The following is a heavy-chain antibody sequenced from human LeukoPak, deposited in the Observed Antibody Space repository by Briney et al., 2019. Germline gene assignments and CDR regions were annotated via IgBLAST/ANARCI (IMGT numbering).Heavy chain of an antibody. V-gene: IGHV1-18*01. CDR1: GYTFISYA. Sequence: ASVKVSCKASGYTFISYAITWVRQAPGQGLEWMGWISAYNGNANYAQKVQGRVTMATDTSTSTAYMELRSLRSDDTAVYYCARGALRYGDPSFDYWGQGTLVTVSS. D-gene: IGHD4-17*01. J-gene: IGHJ4*02. CDR3: ARGALRYGDPSFDY. CDR2: ISAYNGNA.